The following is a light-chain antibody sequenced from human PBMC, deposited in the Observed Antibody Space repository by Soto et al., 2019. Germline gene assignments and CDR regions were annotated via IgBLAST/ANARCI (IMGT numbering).Light chain of an antibody. Sequence: DIVMTQSPDYLDVSLGERSTIDCKSSQTVLYISNNKNYLAWYQQKPGQPPKLLIYWASTRVSGVPDRFSCSWSATDFSLTNRSRQEEDLAVYCCQQFFTTPWSFGRGTKVEIK. CDR1: QTVLYISNNKNY. J-gene: IGKJ1*01. CDR3: QQFFTTPWS. CDR2: WAS. V-gene: IGKV4-1*01.